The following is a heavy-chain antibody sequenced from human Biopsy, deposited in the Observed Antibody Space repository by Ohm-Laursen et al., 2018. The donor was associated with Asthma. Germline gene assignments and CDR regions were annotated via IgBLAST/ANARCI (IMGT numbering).Heavy chain of an antibody. D-gene: IGHD3-3*01. Sequence: SLRLSCTASGFTFGNFWMSWGRQTPGKGLEWVATINGDGSQKSYVDSVTGRFTMARDNSKNTLDLQMNSLREEDTAVYYCAKERYYDFWSGHPIWGQGTRVTVSS. CDR3: AKERYYDFWSGHPI. CDR2: INGDGSQK. J-gene: IGHJ3*02. CDR1: GFTFGNFW. V-gene: IGHV3-7*01.